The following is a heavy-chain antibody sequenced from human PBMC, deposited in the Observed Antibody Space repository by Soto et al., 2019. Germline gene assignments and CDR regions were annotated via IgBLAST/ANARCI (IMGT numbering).Heavy chain of an antibody. CDR1: GYSFTSYW. V-gene: IGHV5-51*01. CDR3: ARVVVVPGNIESYYYYYMDV. CDR2: IYPGDSDT. D-gene: IGHD2-2*01. J-gene: IGHJ6*03. Sequence: RGESLKISCKGSGYSFTSYWIGWVRQMPGKGLEWMGIIYPGDSDTRYSPSFQGQVTISADKSISTAYLQWSSLKASDTAMYYCARVVVVPGNIESYYYYYMDVWGKGTTVTVSS.